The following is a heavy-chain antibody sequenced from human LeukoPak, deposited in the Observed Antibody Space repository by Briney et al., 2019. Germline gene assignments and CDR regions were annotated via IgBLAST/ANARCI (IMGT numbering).Heavy chain of an antibody. V-gene: IGHV3-30*04. CDR2: VSYYGRIN. CDR3: ARAIYSGTYYFDY. CDR1: GFTFSSHA. Sequence: GGSLRLSCAASGFTFSSHAMHWVRQAPGEGLEWVAFVSYYGRINSYADFVKGRFTISRDNSKNTLYLQMNSLRAEDTAVYYCARAIYSGTYYFDYWGQGTLVTVSS. J-gene: IGHJ4*02. D-gene: IGHD4-11*01.